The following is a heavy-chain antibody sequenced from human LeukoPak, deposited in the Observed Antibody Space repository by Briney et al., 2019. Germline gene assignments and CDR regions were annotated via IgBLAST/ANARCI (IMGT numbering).Heavy chain of an antibody. D-gene: IGHD3-16*01. V-gene: IGHV1-2*02. Sequence: GASMKVSCKASGYSLTGYYMHWVRQAPGQGLEWIRCINPNSGGTDYAQKFQGRVTMTRDTSISTAYMELSRLTSDDTAVYYCAGSYTASWDRPPDYWGQGTLVTVSS. CDR1: GYSLTGYY. J-gene: IGHJ4*02. CDR2: INPNSGGT. CDR3: AGSYTASWDRPPDY.